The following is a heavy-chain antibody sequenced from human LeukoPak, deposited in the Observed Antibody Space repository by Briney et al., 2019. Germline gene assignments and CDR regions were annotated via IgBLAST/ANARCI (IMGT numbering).Heavy chain of an antibody. J-gene: IGHJ4*02. CDR2: INHDGGDK. CDR1: GFIFRNYW. V-gene: IGHV3-7*01. CDR3: ARDGVGATVFDY. D-gene: IGHD1-26*01. Sequence: GGSLRLSCVASGFIFRNYWMSWVRQAPGKGLEWVANINHDGGDKNYVDSVKGRITISRDNAKSSLYLQMNSLRPEDTAVYYCARDGVGATVFDYWGQGTLVTVSS.